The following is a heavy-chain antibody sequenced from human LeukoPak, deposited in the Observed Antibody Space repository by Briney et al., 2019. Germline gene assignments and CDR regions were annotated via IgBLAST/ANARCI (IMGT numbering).Heavy chain of an antibody. J-gene: IGHJ4*02. Sequence: GGSLRLSCAASGFTFSTYAMSWVRQAPGKGLEWVSALSGSGDGTYHADSVKGRFTISRDNSKNTLYLQMNSLRAEDTAVYYCAKWGDYDVLTGYYVSDYWGQGTLVTVSS. V-gene: IGHV3-23*01. CDR1: GFTFSTYA. D-gene: IGHD3-9*01. CDR2: LSGSGDGT. CDR3: AKWGDYDVLTGYYVSDY.